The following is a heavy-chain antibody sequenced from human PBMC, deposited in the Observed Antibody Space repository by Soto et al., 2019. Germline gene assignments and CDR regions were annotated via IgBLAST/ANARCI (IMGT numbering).Heavy chain of an antibody. CDR2: IYHSGST. CDR3: ARVPSP. J-gene: IGHJ5*02. V-gene: IGHV4-30-2*01. Sequence: SETLSLTCAVSAVSISSSSHHWSWIRQPPGKGLEWIGYIYHSGSTYYNPSLKSRVTISVDRSKNQFSLKLTSVTAADTAVYYCARVPSPWGQGTLVTVSS. CDR1: AVSISSSSHH.